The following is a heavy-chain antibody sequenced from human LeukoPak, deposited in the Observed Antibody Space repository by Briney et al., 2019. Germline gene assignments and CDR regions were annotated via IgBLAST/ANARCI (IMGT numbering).Heavy chain of an antibody. CDR1: GGSFSGYY. D-gene: IGHD6-19*01. Sequence: SETLSLTCAVYGGSFSGYYWSWIRQPPGKGLEWIGEINHSGSTNYNPSLKSRDTISVDTSKNQFSLKLSSVTAADTAVYYCARVGKQWLVLRGWFDPWGQGTLVTVSS. V-gene: IGHV4-34*01. CDR3: ARVGKQWLVLRGWFDP. CDR2: INHSGST. J-gene: IGHJ5*02.